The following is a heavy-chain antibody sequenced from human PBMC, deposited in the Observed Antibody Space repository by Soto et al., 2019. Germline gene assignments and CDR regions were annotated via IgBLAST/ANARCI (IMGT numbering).Heavy chain of an antibody. J-gene: IGHJ6*02. CDR1: GGSISSGDYY. Sequence: SETLSLTCTVSGGSISSGDYYWSWIRQPPGKGLEWIGYIYYSGSTYYNPSLKSRVTISVDTSKNQFSLKLSSVTAADTAVYYCARDSRVVAATGGYYYYGMDVWGQGTTVTVSS. CDR3: ARDSRVVAATGGYYYYGMDV. V-gene: IGHV4-30-4*01. D-gene: IGHD2-15*01. CDR2: IYYSGST.